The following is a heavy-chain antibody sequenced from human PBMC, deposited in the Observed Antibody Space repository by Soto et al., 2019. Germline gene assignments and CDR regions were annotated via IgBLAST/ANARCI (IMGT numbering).Heavy chain of an antibody. Sequence: QVQLQESGPGLVKPSETLSLTCTVSGGSISSDYCSWIRQPPGKGLEWIGYIDYSGSTNYNPSLNSRVSISADTSKNQFSLKLRSVTAADTAEYFCATGVNSWYDSWGQETLVTVSS. CDR3: ATGVNSWYDS. CDR2: IDYSGST. J-gene: IGHJ5*01. CDR1: GGSISSDY. V-gene: IGHV4-59*01.